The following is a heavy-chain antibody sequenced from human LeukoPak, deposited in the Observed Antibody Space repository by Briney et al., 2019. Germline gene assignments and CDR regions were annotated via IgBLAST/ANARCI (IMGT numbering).Heavy chain of an antibody. J-gene: IGHJ3*02. V-gene: IGHV1-18*01. CDR2: ISAYNGNT. CDR3: ATGAIAVAGRGDAFDI. Sequence: ASVKVSCKASGYTFTSYGMSGVRQAPGQGLEWMGWISAYNGNTNYALKLQGRVTMTTDTSTSTAYMELRSLRSDDTAVYYCATGAIAVAGRGDAFDIWGQGTMVTVSS. CDR1: GYTFTSYG. D-gene: IGHD6-19*01.